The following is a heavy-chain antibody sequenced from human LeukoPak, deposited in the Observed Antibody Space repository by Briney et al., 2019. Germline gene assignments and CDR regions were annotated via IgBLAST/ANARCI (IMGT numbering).Heavy chain of an antibody. D-gene: IGHD5-18*01. J-gene: IGHJ3*02. CDR1: GGTFNSYS. CDR2: IIPMIGAV. Sequence: GASVKLSFKASGGTFNSYSINWMRQPPGQGPEWMGGIIPMIGAVYFARDFQGRVTITADESPATAYMELSSLRSEDTAIYYCAGSGYTYGKEAFDIWAQGTMVTVSS. CDR3: AGSGYTYGKEAFDI. V-gene: IGHV1-69*13.